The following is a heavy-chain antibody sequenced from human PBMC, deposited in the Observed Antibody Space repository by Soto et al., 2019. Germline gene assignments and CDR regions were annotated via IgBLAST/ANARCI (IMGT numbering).Heavy chain of an antibody. Sequence: QVQLQESGPGLLKVSETLSLTCSVSGGSVRSGNHFWNWIRQPPGRGLEWLGYMYYTGVTNYNPSLKSRVSMSVDTSKNQFSLKLTSLTAADTAVYYCARGGEPLGYYGLDVWGQGTTVTVSS. CDR3: ARGGEPLGYYGLDV. CDR2: MYYTGVT. J-gene: IGHJ6*02. V-gene: IGHV4-61*01. D-gene: IGHD3-10*01. CDR1: GGSVRSGNHF.